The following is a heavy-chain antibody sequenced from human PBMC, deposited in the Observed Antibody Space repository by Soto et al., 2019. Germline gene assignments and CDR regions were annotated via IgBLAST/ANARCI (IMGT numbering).Heavy chain of an antibody. CDR3: ARSGPYVWGSYRVWWLDP. D-gene: IGHD3-16*02. V-gene: IGHV4-34*01. CDR2: INHSGST. CDR1: GGSFSGYY. Sequence: SETLSLTCAVYGGSFSGYYWSWIRQPPGKGLEWIGEINHSGSTNYNPSLKSRVTISVDTSKNQFFLKLSSVTAADTAVYYCARSGPYVWGSYRVWWLDPWGQGTLVTVSS. J-gene: IGHJ5*02.